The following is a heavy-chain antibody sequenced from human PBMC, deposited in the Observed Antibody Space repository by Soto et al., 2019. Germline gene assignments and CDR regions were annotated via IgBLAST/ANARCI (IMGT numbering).Heavy chain of an antibody. J-gene: IGHJ4*02. CDR1: GYTFTVYY. V-gene: IGHV1-2*02. D-gene: IGHD1-26*01. Sequence: ASVKVSCKASGYTFTVYYMHWVRQAPGQGLEWMGWINPKSGGTMYPQKFQGRVTMTWDTSISTAYMALTRLRSDDTAVYYCARDLAKGGGSEGFDYWGQGTLVNISS. CDR3: ARDLAKGGGSEGFDY. CDR2: INPKSGGT.